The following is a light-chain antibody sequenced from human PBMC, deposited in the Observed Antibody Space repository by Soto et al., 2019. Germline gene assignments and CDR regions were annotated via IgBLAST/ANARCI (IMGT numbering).Light chain of an antibody. Sequence: EIVLTHSPGTLSFSPGLRYTLSCRASQSVSSSYLAWYQQKPGQAPRLLIYGASSRATGIPDRFSGSGSGTDFTLTISRLEPEDFAVYYCQQYGSSRTFGQGTKVDIK. CDR3: QQYGSSRT. CDR1: QSVSSSY. CDR2: GAS. J-gene: IGKJ1*01. V-gene: IGKV3-20*01.